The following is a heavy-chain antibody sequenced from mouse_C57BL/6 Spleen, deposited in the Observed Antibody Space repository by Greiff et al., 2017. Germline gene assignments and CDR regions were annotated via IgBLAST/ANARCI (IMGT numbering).Heavy chain of an antibody. Sequence: QVQLQQSGPELVKPGASVKISCKASGYAFSSSWMNWVKQRPGKGLEWIGRIYPGDGDTNYNGKFKGKATLTADKSSSTAYMQLSSLTSEDSAVYFCARPYYSNYGDAMDYWGQGTSGTVSS. CDR3: ARPYYSNYGDAMDY. CDR2: IYPGDGDT. D-gene: IGHD2-5*01. V-gene: IGHV1-82*01. CDR1: GYAFSSSW. J-gene: IGHJ4*01.